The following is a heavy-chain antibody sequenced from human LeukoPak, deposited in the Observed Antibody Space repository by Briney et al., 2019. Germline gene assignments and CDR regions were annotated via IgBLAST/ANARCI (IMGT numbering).Heavy chain of an antibody. Sequence: SETLSLTRTVSGGSISSYYWSWIRQPPGKGLEWIGYIYYSGSTNYNPSLKSRVTISVDTSKNQFSLKLSSVTAADTAVYYCATGYCSGGSCLFDYWGQGTLVTVSS. V-gene: IGHV4-59*01. CDR3: ATGYCSGGSCLFDY. J-gene: IGHJ4*02. CDR2: IYYSGST. D-gene: IGHD2-15*01. CDR1: GGSISSYY.